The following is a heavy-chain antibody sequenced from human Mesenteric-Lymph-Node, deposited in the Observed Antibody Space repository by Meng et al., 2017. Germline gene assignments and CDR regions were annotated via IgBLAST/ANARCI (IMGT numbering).Heavy chain of an antibody. V-gene: IGHV1-46*01. CDR1: GYTFTHYY. CDR3: AREEELATFDS. CDR2: TNTSGGGT. D-gene: IGHD1-26*01. Sequence: ASAMVSCKASGYTFTHYYLHWVRQAPGRGLEWMGMTNTSGGGTRYPQKFQGRLTMTTDTSTTTVYMELSSLKSDDTAVYYCAREEELATFDSWGQGTLVTVSS. J-gene: IGHJ4*02.